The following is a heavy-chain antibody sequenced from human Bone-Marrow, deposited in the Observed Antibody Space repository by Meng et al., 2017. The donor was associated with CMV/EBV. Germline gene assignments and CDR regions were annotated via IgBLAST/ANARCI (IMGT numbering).Heavy chain of an antibody. CDR2: IKQDGSEE. CDR3: ARGGSNSLIDY. D-gene: IGHD6-13*01. V-gene: IGHV3-7*01. J-gene: IGHJ4*02. Sequence: GESLKISCAASGFTFSSYWMSWVRQAPGKGLEWVANIKQDGSEEYYVDSVKGRFTLSRDNAKNSLYLQMNSLRAEDTAVYYCARGGSNSLIDYWGQGTLVTVSS. CDR1: GFTFSSYW.